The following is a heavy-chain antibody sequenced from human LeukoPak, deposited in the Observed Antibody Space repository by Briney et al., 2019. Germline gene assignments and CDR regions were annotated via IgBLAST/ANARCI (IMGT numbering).Heavy chain of an antibody. J-gene: IGHJ6*03. D-gene: IGHD2-2*01. CDR3: ARDHCSSTSCYYYYYYMDV. Sequence: SEALSRTCTVSGGSISSGSYYWSWIRQPAGKGLEWIGRIYTSGSTNYNPSLKSRVTISVDTSKNQFSLKLSSVTAADTAVYYCARDHCSSTSCYYYYYYMDVWGKGTTVTVSS. V-gene: IGHV4-61*02. CDR1: GGSISSGSYY. CDR2: IYTSGST.